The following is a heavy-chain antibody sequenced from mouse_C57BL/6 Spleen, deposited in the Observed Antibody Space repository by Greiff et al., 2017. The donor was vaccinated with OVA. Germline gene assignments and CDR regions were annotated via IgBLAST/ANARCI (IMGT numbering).Heavy chain of an antibody. Sequence: VQLQQSGPELVKPGASVKISCKASGYAFSSSWMNWVKQRPGKGLEWIGRIYPGDGDTNYNGKFKGKATLTADKSSSTAYMQLSSLTSEDSAVYFCALYYGKRGYAMDYWGQGTSVTVSS. J-gene: IGHJ4*01. CDR3: ALYYGKRGYAMDY. V-gene: IGHV1-82*01. CDR2: IYPGDGDT. D-gene: IGHD2-1*01. CDR1: GYAFSSSW.